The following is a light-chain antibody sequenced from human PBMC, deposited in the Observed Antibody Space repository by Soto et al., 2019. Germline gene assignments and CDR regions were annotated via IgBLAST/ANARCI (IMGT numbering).Light chain of an antibody. Sequence: EIVFTQSPGTLALSPGEGANLACRASQSLRSTYLAWYQQKPGQAPRLLIYGASSRATGIPDRFSGSGSGTDFTLTISRLEPEDFAVYYCQQYGNSPQTFGQGTKVDIK. J-gene: IGKJ1*01. CDR1: QSLRSTY. V-gene: IGKV3-20*01. CDR2: GAS. CDR3: QQYGNSPQT.